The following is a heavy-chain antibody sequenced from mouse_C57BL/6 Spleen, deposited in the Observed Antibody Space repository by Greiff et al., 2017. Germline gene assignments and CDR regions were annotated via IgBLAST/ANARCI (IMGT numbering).Heavy chain of an antibody. V-gene: IGHV14-1*01. CDR3: TAPYDYDGFAY. J-gene: IGHJ3*01. CDR1: GFNIKDYY. Sequence: VQLQQSGAELVRPGASVKLSCTASGFNIKDYYMHWVKPRPEQGLEWIGRLDPEDGDTEYAPMFQGKATMTADTSSNTAYLQLSSLTSEDTAVYYCTAPYDYDGFAYRGQGSLVTVSA. CDR2: LDPEDGDT. D-gene: IGHD2-4*01.